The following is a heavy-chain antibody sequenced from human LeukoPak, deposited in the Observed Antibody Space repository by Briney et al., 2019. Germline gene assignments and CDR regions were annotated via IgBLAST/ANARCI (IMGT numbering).Heavy chain of an antibody. Sequence: GGSLRLSCAASGFTFSSFSMNWVRQTPRKGLEWVSCISGSGSYIYYADSVKGRFTISRDNAKNSLHLQVNSLRAEDTAVYYCVRERFHGSGAPKFDFWGQGTLVTVSS. CDR3: VRERFHGSGAPKFDF. CDR2: ISGSGSYI. CDR1: GFTFSSFS. J-gene: IGHJ4*02. D-gene: IGHD3-10*01. V-gene: IGHV3-21*06.